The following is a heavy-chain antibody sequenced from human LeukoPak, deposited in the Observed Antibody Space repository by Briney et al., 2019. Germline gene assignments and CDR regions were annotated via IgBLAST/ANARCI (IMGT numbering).Heavy chain of an antibody. J-gene: IGHJ4*02. CDR1: GFTFSSYA. V-gene: IGHV3-30*04. CDR2: ISYDGSNK. Sequence: GGSLRLSCAASGFTFSSYAMHWVRQAPGKGLEWVAVISYDGSNKYYADSVKGRFTISRDNSKNTLYLQVNSLRAEDTAVYYCARTTEVLLWFGELEYWGQGTLVTVSS. CDR3: ARTTEVLLWFGELEY. D-gene: IGHD3-10*01.